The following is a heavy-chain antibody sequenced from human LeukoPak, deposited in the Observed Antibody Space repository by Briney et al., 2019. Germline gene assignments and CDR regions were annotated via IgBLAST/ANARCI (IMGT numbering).Heavy chain of an antibody. D-gene: IGHD3-9*01. Sequence: SETLSLTCTVSVGSISSSSYYWGWIRQPPGKGLEWIGSIYYSGSTYYNPSLKSRVTISVDTSKNQFSLKLSSVTAADTAVYYCASVDWLFHRGDYWGQGTLVTVSS. CDR2: IYYSGST. J-gene: IGHJ4*02. CDR1: VGSISSSSYY. CDR3: ASVDWLFHRGDY. V-gene: IGHV4-39*01.